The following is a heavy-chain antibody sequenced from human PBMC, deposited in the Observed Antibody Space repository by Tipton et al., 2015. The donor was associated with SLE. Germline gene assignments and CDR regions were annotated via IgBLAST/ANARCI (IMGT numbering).Heavy chain of an antibody. CDR3: AREKSPYSTSSHFYAMDV. J-gene: IGHJ6*02. V-gene: IGHV4-4*02. D-gene: IGHD6-6*01. CDR2: IFYSGST. Sequence: TLSLTCAVSGGSISSTNWWSWVRQPPGKGLEWIGYIFYSGSTYYNPSLKSRVTISIDASENQFSLNLNSVTAADSAVYYCAREKSPYSTSSHFYAMDVWGQGTTVTVSS. CDR1: GGSISSTNW.